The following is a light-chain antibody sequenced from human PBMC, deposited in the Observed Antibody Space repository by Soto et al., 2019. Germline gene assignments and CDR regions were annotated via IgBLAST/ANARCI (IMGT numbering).Light chain of an antibody. V-gene: IGLV2-14*01. CDR3: SSYTTSRGLSV. Sequence: QSALTQPASVSGAPGQSITISCSGTITNFGADNYVSWYQQHPGKAPKLIIYGVNNRPSGVPNRFSGSKSGNTASLTISGLQAEDEADYYCSSYTTSRGLSVFGAGTKLTVL. CDR1: ITNFGADNY. CDR2: GVN. J-gene: IGLJ2*01.